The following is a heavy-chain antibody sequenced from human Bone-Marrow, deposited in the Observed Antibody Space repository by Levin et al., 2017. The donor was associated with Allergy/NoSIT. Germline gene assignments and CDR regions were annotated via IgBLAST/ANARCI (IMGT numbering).Heavy chain of an antibody. D-gene: IGHD7-27*01. CDR1: GVSISSNSLY. V-gene: IGHV4-39*01. Sequence: SETLSLTCSVSGVSISSNSLYWGWIRQSPGNGLESIGSIYYSGSTYYNPSLKSRVTISLDTSKNQFSLNLCSVTAADTAVYDCARHGRAMLGNFDYWGQGTLVTVSS. CDR3: ARHGRAMLGNFDY. J-gene: IGHJ4*02. CDR2: IYYSGST.